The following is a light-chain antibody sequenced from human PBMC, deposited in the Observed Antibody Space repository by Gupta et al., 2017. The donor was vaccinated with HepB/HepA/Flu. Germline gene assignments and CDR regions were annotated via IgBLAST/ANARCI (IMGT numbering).Light chain of an antibody. CDR3: QQYGSSPRAIT. V-gene: IGKV3-20*01. CDR2: GAS. CDR1: QTVSSDY. Sequence: EIVLTQSPGTLSLSPGERATVSCRASQTVSSDYLAWYQQKRGQAPRLLIYGASSRATGIPDRVRGGGSGTDFTLTISRLEPEDFAVYYCQQYGSSPRAITFGQGTRLEIK. J-gene: IGKJ5*01.